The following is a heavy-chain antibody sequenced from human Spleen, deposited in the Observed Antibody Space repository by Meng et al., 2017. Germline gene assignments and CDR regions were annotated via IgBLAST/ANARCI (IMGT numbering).Heavy chain of an antibody. CDR3: ARGSYYGSGSFTAEYFRH. D-gene: IGHD3-10*01. CDR2: ISYDGTHK. Sequence: GGSLRLSCSASGFTFSNYAMHWVRQAPGKGLEWVAVISYDGTHKFHADSVKGRFTISRDNSKNALYLQMSGLRAEDTAVYYCARGSYYGSGSFTAEYFRHWGQGTLVTVSS. V-gene: IGHV3-30*04. CDR1: GFTFSNYA. J-gene: IGHJ1*01.